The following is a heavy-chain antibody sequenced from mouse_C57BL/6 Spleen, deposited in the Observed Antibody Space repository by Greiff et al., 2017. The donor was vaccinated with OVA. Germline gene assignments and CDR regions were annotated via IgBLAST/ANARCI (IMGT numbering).Heavy chain of an antibody. CDR2: IYPGSGST. Sequence: VQLQQPGAELVKPGASVKMSCKASGYTFTSYWITWVKQRPGQGLEWIGDIYPGSGSTNYNEKFKSKATLTVDTSSSTAYLQLISRTSEDSAFYYCARISRTTVVATSTSYFDYWGQGTTLTVSS. CDR3: ARISRTTVVATSTSYFDY. CDR1: GYTFTSYW. V-gene: IGHV1-55*01. D-gene: IGHD1-1*01. J-gene: IGHJ2*01.